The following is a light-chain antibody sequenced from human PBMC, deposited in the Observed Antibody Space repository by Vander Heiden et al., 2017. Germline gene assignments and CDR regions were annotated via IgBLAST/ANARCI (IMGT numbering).Light chain of an antibody. Sequence: EIVLTPSPATLSLSPGERATLSCRASQSVSSYLAWYQQKPGQAPRLLIYDASNRATGIPARFSGSGSGTDFTLTISSLEPEDFAVYYCQQRSNWPRIFGGGTKVEIK. CDR3: QQRSNWPRI. J-gene: IGKJ4*01. CDR1: QSVSSY. CDR2: DAS. V-gene: IGKV3-11*01.